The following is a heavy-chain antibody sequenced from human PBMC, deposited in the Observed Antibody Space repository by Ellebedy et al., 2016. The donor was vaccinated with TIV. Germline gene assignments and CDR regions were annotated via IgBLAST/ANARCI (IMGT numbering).Heavy chain of an antibody. D-gene: IGHD2-2*01. CDR2: INAGNGNT. CDR1: GYTFTSYA. J-gene: IGHJ5*02. Sequence: ASVKVSCKASGYTFTSYAMHWVRQAPGQRLEWMGWINAGNGNTKYSQKFQGRVTMTRDTSISTAYMELSRLRSDDTAVYYCARDPCSSTSCPWSDPWGQGTLVTVSS. CDR3: ARDPCSSTSCPWSDP. V-gene: IGHV1-3*01.